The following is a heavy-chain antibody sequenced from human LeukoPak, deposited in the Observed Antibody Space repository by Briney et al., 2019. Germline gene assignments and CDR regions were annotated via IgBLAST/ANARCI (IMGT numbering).Heavy chain of an antibody. CDR1: GGSISSGGYY. CDR3: ARDYYGSGSLDY. CDR2: IYYSGST. V-gene: IGHV4-31*03. Sequence: KPSQTLSLTCTVSGGSISSGGYYWSWIRQHPGKGLEWIGYIYYSGSTYYNPSLKSRMTISVDTSKNQFSLNLSSVTAADTAVYYCARDYYGSGSLDYWGQGTLVTVSS. D-gene: IGHD3-10*01. J-gene: IGHJ4*02.